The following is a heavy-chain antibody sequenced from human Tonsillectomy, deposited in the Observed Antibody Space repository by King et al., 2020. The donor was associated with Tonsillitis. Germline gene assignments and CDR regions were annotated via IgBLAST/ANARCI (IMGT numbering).Heavy chain of an antibody. V-gene: IGHV4-39*01. CDR2: IYYSGST. CDR1: GGSISSRSYY. J-gene: IGHJ4*02. D-gene: IGHD3-22*01. Sequence: LQLQESGPGLVKPSETLSLTCTVSGGSISSRSYYWGWIRQPPGKGLEWIGSIYYSGSTYYNPSLKSRVTISVDTSKNQFSLKLSSVTAADTAVYYCARQPYYYDSGGIGDLFDYWGQGTLVTVSS. CDR3: ARQPYYYDSGGIGDLFDY.